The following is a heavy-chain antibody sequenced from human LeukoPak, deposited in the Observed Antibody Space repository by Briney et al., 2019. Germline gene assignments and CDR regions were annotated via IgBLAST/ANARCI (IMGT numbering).Heavy chain of an antibody. CDR3: ARNIYYYDSSGYFFDY. Sequence: PGGSLRLSCAASGFTFSDYYMSWIRQAPGKGLEWVSYISSSSSYTNYADSVKGRFTISRDNAKNSLYLQMNSLRAEDTAVYYCARNIYYYDSSGYFFDYWGQGTLVTVSS. D-gene: IGHD3-22*01. V-gene: IGHV3-11*03. J-gene: IGHJ4*02. CDR2: ISSSSSYT. CDR1: GFTFSDYY.